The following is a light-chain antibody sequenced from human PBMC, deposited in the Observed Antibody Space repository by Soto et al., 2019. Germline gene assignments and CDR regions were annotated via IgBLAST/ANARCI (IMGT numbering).Light chain of an antibody. CDR1: SSDVGSHNT. CDR3: SSYRSGTTPVV. Sequence: QSVLTQPASVSGSPGQSITIPCTGTSSDVGSHNTVSWYQQHPGKAPKLMIYDVTNRPSGVSYRFSGSKSGNTASLTISGLQAEDEADYYCSSYRSGTTPVVFGGGTKVTVL. J-gene: IGLJ2*01. CDR2: DVT. V-gene: IGLV2-14*01.